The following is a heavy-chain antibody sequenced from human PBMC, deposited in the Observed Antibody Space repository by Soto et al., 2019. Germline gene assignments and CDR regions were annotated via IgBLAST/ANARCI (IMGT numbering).Heavy chain of an antibody. Sequence: QLQLQESGPGLVKPSETLSLTCTVSGGSISSSSYYCGWIRQPPGKGLEWIGSIYYSGSTYYNPSLKSRVTISVDTSKIQFSLKVSSVTAADTAVYYCARRQLWFDYWGQGTLVTVSS. CDR1: GGSISSSSYY. CDR2: IYYSGST. CDR3: ARRQLWFDY. D-gene: IGHD5-18*01. J-gene: IGHJ5*01. V-gene: IGHV4-39*01.